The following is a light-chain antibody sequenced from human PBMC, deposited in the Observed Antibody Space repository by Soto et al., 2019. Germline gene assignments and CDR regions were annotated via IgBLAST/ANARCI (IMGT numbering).Light chain of an antibody. Sequence: EVVLTQSPATLSLSPGERATLSCRSSQRISGLAWYQQKPGQAPRLLIYDASNRATDIPARFSGSGSGTDFTLTISSLEPEDFAVYYCQQRGAFGQGTKVEIK. J-gene: IGKJ2*01. V-gene: IGKV3-11*01. CDR3: QQRGA. CDR2: DAS. CDR1: QRISG.